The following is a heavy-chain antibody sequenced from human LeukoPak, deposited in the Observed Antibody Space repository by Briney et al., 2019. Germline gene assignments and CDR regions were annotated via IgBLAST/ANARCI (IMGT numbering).Heavy chain of an antibody. Sequence: GGSLRLSCEASGFTFSSYAMHWVRQAPGKGLEWVAVLSYDGSNKYYADSVKGRFTISRDNSKNTLYLQMDSLRTEDTAVYYCAKDWGSSGWYNYFDPWGQGTLVTVSS. D-gene: IGHD6-19*01. V-gene: IGHV3-30-3*01. CDR1: GFTFSSYA. J-gene: IGHJ5*02. CDR2: LSYDGSNK. CDR3: AKDWGSSGWYNYFDP.